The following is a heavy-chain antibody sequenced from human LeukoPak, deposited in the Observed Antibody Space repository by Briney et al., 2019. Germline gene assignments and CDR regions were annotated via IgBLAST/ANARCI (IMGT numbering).Heavy chain of an antibody. V-gene: IGHV3-48*04. CDR2: IHGNGETT. Sequence: GGSVRLSCVGSGFMFSRFGLIWVRQAPGKGLEWVSGIHGNGETTYYGDSVKGRFTISRDNAKNSLYLQMNSLRAEDTAVYYCARPVAGTVGYWGQGTLVTVSS. CDR3: ARPVAGTVGY. CDR1: GFMFSRFG. J-gene: IGHJ4*02. D-gene: IGHD6-19*01.